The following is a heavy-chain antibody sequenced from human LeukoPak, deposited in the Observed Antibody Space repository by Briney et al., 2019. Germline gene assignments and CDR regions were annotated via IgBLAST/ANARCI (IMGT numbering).Heavy chain of an antibody. Sequence: PSETLSLTCTVSGGSVSSGSYYWSWIRQPPGKGLEWIGYIYYSGSTNYNPSLKSRVTISVDTSKNQFSLKLSSVTAADTAVYYCATTVTTLFDYWGQGTLVTVSS. CDR2: IYYSGST. D-gene: IGHD4-17*01. J-gene: IGHJ4*02. CDR3: ATTVTTLFDY. V-gene: IGHV4-61*01. CDR1: GGSVSSGSYY.